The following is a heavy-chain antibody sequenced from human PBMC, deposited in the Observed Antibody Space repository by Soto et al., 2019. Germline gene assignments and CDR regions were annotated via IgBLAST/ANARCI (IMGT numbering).Heavy chain of an antibody. Sequence: EVQLVESGGGLVQPGGSLRLSCAASGFTFSNYWMSWVRQAPGKGLEWVAKIKEDGSERNYVDSVKGRFIISRDNAKNSLYLQLNSLRAEDTAVYYCARAGSENDYWGQGTLVTVSS. D-gene: IGHD3-10*01. CDR1: GFTFSNYW. J-gene: IGHJ4*02. CDR3: ARAGSENDY. CDR2: IKEDGSER. V-gene: IGHV3-7*05.